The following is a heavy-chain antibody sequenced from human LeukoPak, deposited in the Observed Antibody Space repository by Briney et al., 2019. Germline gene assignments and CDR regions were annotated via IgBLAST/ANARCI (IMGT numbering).Heavy chain of an antibody. Sequence: GGSLRLSCAASGFTSTNYAMNWVRQAPGKGLEWVSVLIGSSGSTDYADSVRGRFTISRDNSKNTVFLQMNSLRAEDTAIYYCAKGAYDYIEIGYFDSWGQGTLVTVSS. CDR1: GFTSTNYA. V-gene: IGHV3-23*01. CDR2: LIGSSGST. CDR3: AKGAYDYIEIGYFDS. J-gene: IGHJ4*02. D-gene: IGHD5-12*01.